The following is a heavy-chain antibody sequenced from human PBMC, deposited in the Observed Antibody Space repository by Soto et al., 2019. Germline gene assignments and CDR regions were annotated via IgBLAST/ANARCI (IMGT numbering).Heavy chain of an antibody. D-gene: IGHD3-10*01. J-gene: IGHJ6*02. CDR1: GGTFSSYA. V-gene: IGHV1-69*12. CDR3: ALHYGSGSNYYYYGMDV. Sequence: QVQLVQSGAEVKKPGSSVKVSCKASGGTFSSYAISWVRQAPGEGLEWMGGIIPIFGTADYAQKFQGRVTITADESTSTAYMELSSLRSEDTAVYYCALHYGSGSNYYYYGMDVWGQGTTVTVSS. CDR2: IIPIFGTA.